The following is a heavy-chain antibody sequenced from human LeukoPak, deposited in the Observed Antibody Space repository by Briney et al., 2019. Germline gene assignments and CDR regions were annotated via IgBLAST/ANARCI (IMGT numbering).Heavy chain of an antibody. J-gene: IGHJ4*02. CDR3: ARGSYGSGNYYGFDY. CDR1: GYTFTGYY. Sequence: GASVKVSCKASGYTFTGYYMHWVRQAPGQGLEWMGWINPNSGGTNYAQKFQGRVTMTRDTSISTAYMELSRLRSDDTAVYYCARGSYGSGNYYGFDYWGQGTLVTVSS. V-gene: IGHV1-2*02. CDR2: INPNSGGT. D-gene: IGHD3-10*01.